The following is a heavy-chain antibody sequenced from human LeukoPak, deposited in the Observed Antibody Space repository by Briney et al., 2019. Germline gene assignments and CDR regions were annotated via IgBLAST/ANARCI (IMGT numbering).Heavy chain of an antibody. CDR2: ITSKTNGGIT. CDR1: GFGFSDAW. J-gene: IGHJ4*02. CDR3: VTDESNSFFY. D-gene: IGHD2/OR15-2a*01. V-gene: IGHV3-15*01. Sequence: GGSLRLSCAASGFGFSDAWMSWVRQAPGKGLEWVGRITSKTNGGITDSAAPVKGRFTISRDDSKNTLYLQMNSLQTEDTAMYYCVTDESNSFFYWGQGTLVTVSS.